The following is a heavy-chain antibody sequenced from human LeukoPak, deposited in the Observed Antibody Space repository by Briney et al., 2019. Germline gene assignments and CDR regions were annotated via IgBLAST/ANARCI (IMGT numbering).Heavy chain of an antibody. CDR2: IIPIFGTA. J-gene: IGHJ4*02. CDR1: GCTFSSYA. V-gene: IGHV1-69*05. D-gene: IGHD2-8*02. Sequence: ASVKVSCKASGCTFSSYAISWVRQAPGQGLEWMGRIIPIFGTANYAQKFQGRVTITTDESTSTAYMELSSLRSEDTAVYYCANPIRWSKRLSLGCWGQGTLVTVSS. CDR3: ANPIRWSKRLSLGC.